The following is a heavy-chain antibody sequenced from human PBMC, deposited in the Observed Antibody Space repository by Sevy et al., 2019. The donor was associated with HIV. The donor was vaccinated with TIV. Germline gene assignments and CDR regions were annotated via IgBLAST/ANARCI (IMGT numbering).Heavy chain of an antibody. CDR2: IPYDGSSK. D-gene: IGHD3-22*01. V-gene: IGHV3-30*18. CDR1: GFTFSSYA. J-gene: IGHJ4*02. CDR3: AKGQTDYYDTSGPVDY. Sequence: GGSLRLSCAASGFTFSSYAMHWVRQAPGKGLEWVAAIPYDGSSKYYADSVKGRLTISRDNSKNTLYPQMNSLRAEDTALYYCAKGQTDYYDTSGPVDYWGQGTLVTVSS.